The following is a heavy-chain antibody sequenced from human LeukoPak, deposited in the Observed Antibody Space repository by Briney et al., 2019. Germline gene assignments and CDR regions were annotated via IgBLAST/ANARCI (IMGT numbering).Heavy chain of an antibody. CDR2: ISYGGST. CDR1: GGSISGSSYY. D-gene: IGHD6-6*01. CDR3: ARRNPQYCSSVGTYYYDMDV. V-gene: IGHV4-39*01. J-gene: IGHJ6*02. Sequence: SETLSLTCTVSGGSISGSSYYWGWIRQPPGKGLEWIGSISYGGSTYYNPSLKSRVTISVVTSKNQFSLKVSSVTAADTAVYYCARRNPQYCSSVGTYYYDMDVWGQGTTVTVSS.